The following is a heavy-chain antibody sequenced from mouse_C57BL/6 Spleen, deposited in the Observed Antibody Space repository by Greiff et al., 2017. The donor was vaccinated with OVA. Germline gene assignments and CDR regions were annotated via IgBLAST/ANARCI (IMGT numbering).Heavy chain of an antibody. CDR1: GFSLTSYG. J-gene: IGHJ4*01. D-gene: IGHD1-1*01. CDR3: AKNGGSSYDAMDY. CDR2: IWRGGST. Sequence: VHLVESGPGLVQPSQSLSITCTVSGFSLTSYGVHWVRQSPGKGLEWLGVIWRGGSTDYNAACMSRLSITKDNSKSQVFFKMNSLQADDTAIYYCAKNGGSSYDAMDYWGQGTSVTVSS. V-gene: IGHV2-5*01.